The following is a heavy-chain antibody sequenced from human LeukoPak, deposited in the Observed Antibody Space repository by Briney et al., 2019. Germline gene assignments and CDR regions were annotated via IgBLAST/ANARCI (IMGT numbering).Heavy chain of an antibody. V-gene: IGHV3-23*01. CDR2: ISGSGRST. Sequence: PGRSLRLPCAASGFTFNNYAMNWVRPAPGKGLEWVSSISGSGRSTYYADSVKGRFTISRDNSKNTLYLQMNSLRAEDTAVYYCARMLRGYCSSTSCHRGYYYYMDVWGKGTTVTISS. CDR3: ARMLRGYCSSTSCHRGYYYYMDV. CDR1: GFTFNNYA. J-gene: IGHJ6*03. D-gene: IGHD2-2*01.